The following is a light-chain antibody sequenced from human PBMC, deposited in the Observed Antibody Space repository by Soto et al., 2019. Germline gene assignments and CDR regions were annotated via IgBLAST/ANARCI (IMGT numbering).Light chain of an antibody. J-gene: IGLJ2*01. V-gene: IGLV2-14*03. Sequence: QSALTQPASVSGSPGQSITISCTGTSSDIGAYNFVSWYQQHPGKAPKLMLYDVNNRPSGVSHRFSGSKSGNTASLTISGLEDDDEDYYYCTSSTSSTTMVFGGGTKVTVL. CDR2: DVN. CDR1: SSDIGAYNF. CDR3: TSSTSSTTMV.